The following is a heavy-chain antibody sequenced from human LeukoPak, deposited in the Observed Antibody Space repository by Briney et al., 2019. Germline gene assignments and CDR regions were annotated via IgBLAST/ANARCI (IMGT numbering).Heavy chain of an antibody. Sequence: VASVKVSCKASGNTFSGYGITWVRQVPGQGLEWMGWISAYNGDTKYAQKLQDRVTMTTDTSTNTAYMELRSLRSDDTAVYYCAREEYFYDWSGSRTTTDSWGQGTLVTVSS. J-gene: IGHJ4*02. CDR3: AREEYFYDWSGSRTTTDS. CDR2: ISAYNGDT. CDR1: GNTFSGYG. D-gene: IGHD3-3*01. V-gene: IGHV1-18*01.